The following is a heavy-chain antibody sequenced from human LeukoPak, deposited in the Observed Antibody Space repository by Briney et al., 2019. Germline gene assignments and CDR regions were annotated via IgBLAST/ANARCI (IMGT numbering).Heavy chain of an antibody. CDR3: ARAYSGYDVDY. D-gene: IGHD5-12*01. V-gene: IGHV4-34*01. CDR1: GGSFSGYY. J-gene: IGHJ4*02. CDR2: INHSGST. Sequence: PSETLSLTCAVYGGSFSGYYWSWICQPPGKGLEWIGEINHSGSTNYNPSLKSRVTISVDTSKNQFSLKLSSVTAADTAVYYCARAYSGYDVDYWGQGTLVTVSS.